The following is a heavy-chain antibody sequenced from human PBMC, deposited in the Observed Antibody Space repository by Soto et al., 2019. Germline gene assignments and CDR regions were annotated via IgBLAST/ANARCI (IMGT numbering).Heavy chain of an antibody. CDR2: ISAYNGNT. CDR1: GYTFTSYG. D-gene: IGHD6-13*01. Sequence: GASVKVSCKASGYTFTSYGISWVRQAPGQGLEWMGWISAYNGNTNYAQKLQGRVTMTTDTSTSTACMELRSLRSDDTAVYYCARASIARAAAATYYFDYWGQGTLVTVSS. J-gene: IGHJ4*02. CDR3: ARASIARAAAATYYFDY. V-gene: IGHV1-18*04.